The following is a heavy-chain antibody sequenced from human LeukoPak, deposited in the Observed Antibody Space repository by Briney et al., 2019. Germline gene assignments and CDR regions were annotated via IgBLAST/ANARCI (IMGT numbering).Heavy chain of an antibody. V-gene: IGHV4-39*01. Sequence: SESLSLTCTVSGGSISSSSYYWGWIRQPPGKGLEWIASIYYSGTTLYNPSLTSRVTISVDTSKNQFSLKLSSVTAADTAVYYCASRSGSFSDALDIWGQGTLVTVSS. CDR2: IYYSGTT. CDR3: ASRSGSFSDALDI. J-gene: IGHJ3*02. CDR1: GGSISSSSYY. D-gene: IGHD3-10*01.